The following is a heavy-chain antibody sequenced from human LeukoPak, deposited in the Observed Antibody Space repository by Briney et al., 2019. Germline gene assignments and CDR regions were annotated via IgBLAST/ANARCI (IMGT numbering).Heavy chain of an antibody. CDR2: ISYDGSNK. CDR3: AKEVGGVVAVAGDY. J-gene: IGHJ4*02. CDR1: GFTFSSYA. Sequence: GGSLRLSCAASGFTFSSYAMHWVRQAPGKGLEWVAVISYDGSNKYYADSVKGRFTISRDNSKNTLYLQMNSLRAEDTAVYYCAKEVGGVVAVAGDYWGQGTLVTVSS. V-gene: IGHV3-30-3*01. D-gene: IGHD6-19*01.